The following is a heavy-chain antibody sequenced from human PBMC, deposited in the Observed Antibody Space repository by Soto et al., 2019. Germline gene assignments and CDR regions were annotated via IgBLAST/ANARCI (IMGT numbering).Heavy chain of an antibody. CDR2: IYYSGST. J-gene: IGHJ4*02. CDR1: GGSISSGSYC. V-gene: IGHV4-31*03. Sequence: PSETLSLTCTVSGGSISSGSYCWSWIRQHPGKGLEWIGYIYYSGSTYYNPSLKSRVTISVDTSKNQFSLKLSSVTAADTAVYYCARGRGFFDYWGQGTLVTVSS. CDR3: ARGRGFFDY.